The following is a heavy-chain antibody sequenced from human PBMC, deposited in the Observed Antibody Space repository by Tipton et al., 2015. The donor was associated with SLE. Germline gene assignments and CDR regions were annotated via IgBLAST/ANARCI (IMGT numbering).Heavy chain of an antibody. D-gene: IGHD3-16*01. J-gene: IGHJ4*02. CDR1: GDSPIKYY. CDR3: ARAKSALGLYDN. CDR2: VCYTGST. Sequence: TLSLTCIVSGDSPIKYYWYWFLHSPGKRLGWIGYVCYTGSTNYNPSFKSRVTITVDTSNKHLSLRLDSVTDADTAIYFCARAKSALGLYDNWGQGVQVTVSS. V-gene: IGHV4-59*01.